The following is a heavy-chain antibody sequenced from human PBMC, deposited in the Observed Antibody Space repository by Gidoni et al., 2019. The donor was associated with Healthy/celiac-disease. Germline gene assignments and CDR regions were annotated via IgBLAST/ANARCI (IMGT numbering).Heavy chain of an antibody. V-gene: IGHV1-69*06. CDR1: GGTFSSYA. Sequence: QVQLVQSGAEVKKPGSSVKVSCKASGGTFSSYAISWGRQAPGQGLEWMGGISPIFGTANYSKKFQGRVTMTADKSTSTAYMELSSLRSEDTAVYYCARSTGTTSHWFDPWGQGTLVTVSS. CDR2: ISPIFGTA. D-gene: IGHD1-1*01. CDR3: ARSTGTTSHWFDP. J-gene: IGHJ5*02.